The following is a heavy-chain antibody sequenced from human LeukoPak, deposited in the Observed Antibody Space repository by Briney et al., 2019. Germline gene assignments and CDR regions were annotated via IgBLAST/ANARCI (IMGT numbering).Heavy chain of an antibody. CDR3: ARAAPLSD. CDR1: GFTFSSYG. CDR2: ISYDGSNK. Sequence: GRSLRLSCAASGFTFSSYGMHWVRQAPGKGLEWVAVISYDGSNKYYADSVKGRFTISRDNSKNTLYLQMNSLRAEDTAVYYCARAAPLSDWGQGTLVTVSS. J-gene: IGHJ4*02. V-gene: IGHV3-30*03.